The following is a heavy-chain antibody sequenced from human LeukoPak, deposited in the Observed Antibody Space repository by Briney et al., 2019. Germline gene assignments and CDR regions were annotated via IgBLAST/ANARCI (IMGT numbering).Heavy chain of an antibody. Sequence: ASVKVSCKVSGYTLTELSMHWVRQAPGKGPEWMGGFDPEDGETIYAQKFQGRVTMTEDTSTDTAYMELSSLRSEDTAVYYCATKLDILTGYSNWYFDLWGRGTLVTVSS. CDR2: FDPEDGET. J-gene: IGHJ2*01. V-gene: IGHV1-24*01. CDR3: ATKLDILTGYSNWYFDL. CDR1: GYTLTELS. D-gene: IGHD3-9*01.